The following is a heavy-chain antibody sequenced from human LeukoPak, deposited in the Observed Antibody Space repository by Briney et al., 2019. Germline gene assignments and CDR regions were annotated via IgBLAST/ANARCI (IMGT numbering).Heavy chain of an antibody. CDR1: GFTFSDYY. CDR3: ARGSRRGYSYGYNFDY. D-gene: IGHD5-18*01. V-gene: IGHV3-11*04. J-gene: IGHJ4*02. CDR2: ISSSGSTI. Sequence: GGSLRLSCAASGFTFSDYYMSWIRQAPGKGLEWVSYISSSGSTIYYADSVKGRFTISRDNAKNSMYLQMNSLRAEDTAVYYCARGSRRGYSYGYNFDYWGQGTLVTVSS.